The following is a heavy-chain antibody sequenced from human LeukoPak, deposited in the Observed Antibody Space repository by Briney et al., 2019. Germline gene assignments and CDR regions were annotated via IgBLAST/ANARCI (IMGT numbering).Heavy chain of an antibody. CDR2: ISSSSSYI. CDR3: ARDNSSPSYYYYYGMDV. CDR1: GFTFSSYS. V-gene: IGHV3-21*01. Sequence: GGSLRLSCAASGFTFSSYSMNWVRQAPGKGLEWVSSISSSSSYIYYADSVKGRFTISRDNAKNSLYLQMNSLRAEDTAVYYCARDNSSPSYYYYYGMDVWGKGTTVTVSS. D-gene: IGHD5-18*01. J-gene: IGHJ6*04.